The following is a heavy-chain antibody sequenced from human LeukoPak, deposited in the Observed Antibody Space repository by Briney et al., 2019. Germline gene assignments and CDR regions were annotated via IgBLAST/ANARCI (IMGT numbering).Heavy chain of an antibody. V-gene: IGHV3-43*02. CDR2: ISGDGGST. J-gene: IGHJ4*02. CDR3: ARGSGYDSSYFDY. CDR1: GFTFDDYA. D-gene: IGHD5-12*01. Sequence: PGGSLRLSCAASGFTFDDYAMHWVRQAPGKGLEWVSLISGDGGSTYYADSVKGRFTISRDNSKNSLYLQMNSLTTEDTAVYYCARGSGYDSSYFDYWGQGTLVTVSS.